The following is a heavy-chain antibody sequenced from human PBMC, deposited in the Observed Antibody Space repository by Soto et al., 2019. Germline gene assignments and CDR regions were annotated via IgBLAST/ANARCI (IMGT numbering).Heavy chain of an antibody. D-gene: IGHD2-15*01. CDR1: GYTFTSYY. J-gene: IGHJ4*02. CDR2: INPSGGST. CDR3: ARDLAVVAATPPEGNY. Sequence: ASVKVSCKASGYTFTSYYMHWVRQAPGQGLEWMGIINPSGGSTSYAQKFQGRVTMTRDTSTSTVYMELSSLRSEDTAVYYCARDLAVVAATPPEGNYWGQGTLVTVSS. V-gene: IGHV1-46*03.